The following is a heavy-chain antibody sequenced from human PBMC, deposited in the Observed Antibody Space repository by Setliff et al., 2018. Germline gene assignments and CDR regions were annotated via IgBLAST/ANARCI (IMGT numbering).Heavy chain of an antibody. V-gene: IGHV3-30*03. J-gene: IGHJ4*02. CDR1: GFTFSTYR. D-gene: IGHD2-15*01. CDR2: ILDDGVKK. Sequence: PGGSLRLSCAASGFTFSTYRMHWVRQAPGKGLGWVAVILDDGVKKYHADSVKGRFTISRDNSKNTLYLQMNSLRPEDTAVYYCARTCSGSGCYAGLESWGQGTPVTVSS. CDR3: ARTCSGSGCYAGLES.